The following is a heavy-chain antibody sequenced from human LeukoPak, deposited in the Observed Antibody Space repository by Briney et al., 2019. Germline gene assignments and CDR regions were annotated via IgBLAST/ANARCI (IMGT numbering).Heavy chain of an antibody. CDR1: GFTFGDYA. CDR2: IRGKAYGGTT. J-gene: IGHJ4*02. V-gene: IGHV3-49*04. Sequence: TGGSLRLSCTASGFTFGDYAMSWVRQAPGKGLEWVSFIRGKAYGGTTEYAASVKGRFTISRDDSKSIAYLQMNSLKTEDTAVYYCARFGALFGELLFRYWGQGTLVTVSS. D-gene: IGHD3-10*02. CDR3: ARFGALFGELLFRY.